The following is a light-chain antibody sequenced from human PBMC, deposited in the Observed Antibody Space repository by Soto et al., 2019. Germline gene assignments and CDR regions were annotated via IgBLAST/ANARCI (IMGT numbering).Light chain of an antibody. CDR2: EVN. J-gene: IGLJ2*01. V-gene: IGLV2-14*01. Sequence: QSVLTQPASVSGSPGQSITISCTGTSNDVGAYEYVSWYQHHPGKAPKLLIYEVNDRPSGVSTRFSGSKSGNSASLTISGLQAEDEADYFCSSYTTSSTLVVFGGGTQLTVL. CDR3: SSYTTSSTLVV. CDR1: SNDVGAYEY.